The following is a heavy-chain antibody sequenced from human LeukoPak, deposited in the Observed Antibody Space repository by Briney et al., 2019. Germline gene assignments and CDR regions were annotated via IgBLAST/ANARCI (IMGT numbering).Heavy chain of an antibody. CDR1: GFSFISYG. D-gene: IGHD3-10*01. Sequence: GGSLRLSCEASGFSFISYGMSWVRQAPGRGLEWLALIRYDGSNQFYADSVKGRFTISRDNAKNSLYLQMNSLRAEDTAVYYCATYYGSGSYYPFDYWGQGTLVTVSS. CDR3: ATYYGSGSYYPFDY. CDR2: IRYDGSNQ. V-gene: IGHV3-30*02. J-gene: IGHJ4*02.